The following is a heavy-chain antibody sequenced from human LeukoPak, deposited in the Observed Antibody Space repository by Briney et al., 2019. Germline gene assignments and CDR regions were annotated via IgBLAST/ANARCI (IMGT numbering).Heavy chain of an antibody. CDR2: INPNSGGT. Sequence: ASVKVSCKVSGYTLTELSMHWVRQAPGQGLEWMGWINPNSGGTNYAQKFQGRVTMTRDTSISTAYMELSRLRSDDTAVYYCARGGLSWELPTGDYDYWGQGTLVTVSS. CDR3: ARGGLSWELPTGDYDY. J-gene: IGHJ4*02. D-gene: IGHD1-26*01. CDR1: GYTLTELS. V-gene: IGHV1-2*02.